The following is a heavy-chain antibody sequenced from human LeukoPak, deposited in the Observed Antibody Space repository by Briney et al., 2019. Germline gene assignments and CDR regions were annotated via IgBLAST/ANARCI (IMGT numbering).Heavy chain of an antibody. J-gene: IGHJ5*02. CDR3: GRGKNFWSGYYGPFGP. CDR1: GGSISSYY. Sequence: SETLSLTCTVSGGSISSYYWSWIRQPAGKGLEWIGRIYTSGSTNYNPSLKSRVTISVDTSKNQFSLKLSSVTAADTAVYYCGRGKNFWSGYYGPFGPWGQGTLVTVSS. V-gene: IGHV4-4*07. CDR2: IYTSGST. D-gene: IGHD3-3*01.